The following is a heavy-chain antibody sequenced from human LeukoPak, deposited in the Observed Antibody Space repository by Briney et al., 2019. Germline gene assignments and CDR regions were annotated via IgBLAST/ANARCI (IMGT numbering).Heavy chain of an antibody. Sequence: GGSLRLSCTVSGFTVSSNSMSWVRQAPGKGLEWVSFIYSDNTHYSDSVKGRFTISRDNSKKTLYLQMNSLRAEDTAVYYCAKDDSGWHPLGFDYWGQGTLVTVSS. CDR3: AKDDSGWHPLGFDY. J-gene: IGHJ4*02. CDR1: GFTVSSNS. V-gene: IGHV3-53*01. CDR2: IYSDNT. D-gene: IGHD6-19*01.